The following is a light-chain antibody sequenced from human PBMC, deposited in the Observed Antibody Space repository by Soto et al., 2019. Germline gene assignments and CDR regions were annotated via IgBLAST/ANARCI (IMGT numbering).Light chain of an antibody. CDR2: WAS. Sequence: DIVMTQSPDSLAVSLGERATFNCKSSQSVLSSSHSSSHLAWYQQKPRQPPKLLLYWASTRESGVPDRFSGSGSGTDFTLTISNLQADDVAVYYCQQYYSSPPTFGQGTKVEIK. CDR3: QQYYSSPPT. V-gene: IGKV4-1*01. J-gene: IGKJ1*01. CDR1: QSVLSSSHSSSH.